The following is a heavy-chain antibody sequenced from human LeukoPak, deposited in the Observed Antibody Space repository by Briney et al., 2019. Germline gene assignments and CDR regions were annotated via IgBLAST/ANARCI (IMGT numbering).Heavy chain of an antibody. J-gene: IGHJ6*02. Sequence: GGSLRLSCAASGFTFSDHYMSWIRQAPGKGLEWASYISSSGSTIYYADSVKGRFTISRDNAKNSLYLQMNSLRAEDTAVYYCARDGGTYYDILTGYSPHYYYYGMDVWGQGTTVTVSS. CDR3: ARDGGTYYDILTGYSPHYYYYGMDV. D-gene: IGHD3-9*01. CDR2: ISSSGSTI. V-gene: IGHV3-11*04. CDR1: GFTFSDHY.